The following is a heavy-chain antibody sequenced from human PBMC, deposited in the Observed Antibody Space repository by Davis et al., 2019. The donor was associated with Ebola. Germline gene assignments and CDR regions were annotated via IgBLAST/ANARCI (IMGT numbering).Heavy chain of an antibody. Sequence: PGGSLRLSCAASGFTFSSYGMHWVRQAPGKGLEWVAAVSADGSNRQHTDSVQGRFTISRDNSKNTLYLQMNSLRAEDTAVYYCTRDLMGTYCVDYWGQGTLVTVSS. CDR2: VSADGSNR. V-gene: IGHV3-30*19. D-gene: IGHD1-26*01. J-gene: IGHJ4*02. CDR1: GFTFSSYG. CDR3: TRDLMGTYCVDY.